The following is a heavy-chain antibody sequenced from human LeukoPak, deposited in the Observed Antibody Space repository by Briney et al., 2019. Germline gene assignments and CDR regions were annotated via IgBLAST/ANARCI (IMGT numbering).Heavy chain of an antibody. J-gene: IGHJ6*02. V-gene: IGHV6-1*01. CDR3: ARGDCTGGSCYSVGGVDV. Sequence: SQTLSLTCAISGDSFSSNSAAWNWIRQSPSRGLEWLGRTYYRSKWYNDYEVSVKSRISINSDASKNQFSLQLNSVTPEDTAVYYCARGDCTGGSCYSVGGVDVWGQGTTVTVSS. D-gene: IGHD2-15*01. CDR1: GDSFSSNSAA. CDR2: TYYRSKWYN.